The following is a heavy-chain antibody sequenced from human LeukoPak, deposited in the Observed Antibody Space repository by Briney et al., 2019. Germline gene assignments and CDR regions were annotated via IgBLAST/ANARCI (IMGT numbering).Heavy chain of an antibody. V-gene: IGHV3-23*01. CDR1: GFTFSSYA. J-gene: IGHJ4*02. CDR3: AKDGISGWYGNHFDF. D-gene: IGHD6-19*01. Sequence: GGSLRLSCAASGFTFSSYAMNWVRQAPGKGLEWVSSIRGSGDSTYCADSVKGRFIISRDDSKNTLYLQISSLRVEDTAIYYCAKDGISGWYGNHFDFWGRGTLVTGSS. CDR2: IRGSGDST.